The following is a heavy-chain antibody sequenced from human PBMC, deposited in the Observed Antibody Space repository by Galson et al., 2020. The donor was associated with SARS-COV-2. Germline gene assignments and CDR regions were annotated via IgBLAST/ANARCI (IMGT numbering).Heavy chain of an antibody. CDR3: ARGATNQYYYDSSGYKNFFDY. CDR2: IGPYNGNT. V-gene: IGHV1-18*01. Sequence: ASVKVSCKASGYTFTSYGISWVRQAPGQGLAWMGWIGPYNGNTNYAQKLQGRVTMTTDTSTSTAYLELRSLRSDDTAVYYCARGATNQYYYDSSGYKNFFDYCGQGTLVTVSS. D-gene: IGHD3-22*01. J-gene: IGHJ4*02. CDR1: GYTFTSYG.